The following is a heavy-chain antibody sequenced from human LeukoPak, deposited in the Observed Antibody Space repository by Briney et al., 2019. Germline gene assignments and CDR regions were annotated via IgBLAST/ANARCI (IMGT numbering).Heavy chain of an antibody. CDR3: ARMLGGGYTGLFDC. CDR1: GFTVSSNY. J-gene: IGHJ4*02. V-gene: IGHV3-53*01. CDR2: IYSGGST. Sequence: GGSLTLSCAASGFTVSSNYMSWLRQAPGKGLEWVSVIYSGGSTSYADSVKGRFTISRDNSKNTLYLQMNSLRAEDTAVYYCARMLGGGYTGLFDCWGQGTLVTVSS. D-gene: IGHD3-10*02.